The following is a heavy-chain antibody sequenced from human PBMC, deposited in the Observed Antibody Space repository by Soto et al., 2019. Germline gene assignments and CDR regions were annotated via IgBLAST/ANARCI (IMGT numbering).Heavy chain of an antibody. D-gene: IGHD6-13*01. CDR1: GYTFTSYG. J-gene: IGHJ4*02. CDR3: ARAYSSSWYLSYYFDY. Sequence: ASVKVSCKASGYTFTSYGISWVRQAPGQGLEWMGWISAYNGNTNYAQKLQGRVTMTTDTSTSTAYMELRSLRSDDTAVYCCARAYSSSWYLSYYFDYWGQGTLVTVSS. V-gene: IGHV1-18*01. CDR2: ISAYNGNT.